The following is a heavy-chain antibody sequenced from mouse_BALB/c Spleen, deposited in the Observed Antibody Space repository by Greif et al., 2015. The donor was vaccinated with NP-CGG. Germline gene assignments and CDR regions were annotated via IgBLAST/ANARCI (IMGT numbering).Heavy chain of an antibody. CDR1: GDSITSGY. CDR2: ISYSGST. J-gene: IGHJ3*01. D-gene: IGHD1-1*01. CDR3: ASAIYGSSLPWFAY. Sequence: EVKVEESGPSLVKPSQTLSLTCSVTGDSITSGYWNWIRKFPGNKLEYMGYISYSGSTYYNPSLKSRISITRDTSKNQYYLQLNSVTTEDTATYYCASAIYGSSLPWFAYWGQGTLVTVSA. V-gene: IGHV3-8*02.